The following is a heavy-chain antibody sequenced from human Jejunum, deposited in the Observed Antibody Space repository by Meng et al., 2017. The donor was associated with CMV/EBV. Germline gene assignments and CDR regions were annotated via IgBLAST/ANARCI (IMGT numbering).Heavy chain of an antibody. CDR1: FTISNHW. Sequence: FTISNHWMHGVRQAPGKGLVWVSRINVDGTTTTYADSVKGRFTISRDNAKNTLYLQMNSLRAEDTAVYYCARDRSYYTTGPHFDFWGQGSLVTVSS. J-gene: IGHJ4*02. CDR2: INVDGTTT. D-gene: IGHD2-2*02. CDR3: ARDRSYYTTGPHFDF. V-gene: IGHV3-74*01.